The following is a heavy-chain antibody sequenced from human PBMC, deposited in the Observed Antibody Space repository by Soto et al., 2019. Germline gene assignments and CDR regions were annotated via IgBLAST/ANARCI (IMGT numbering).Heavy chain of an antibody. J-gene: IGHJ4*02. V-gene: IGHV3-30*18. CDR2: ISYDGNII. D-gene: IGHD6-13*01. CDR3: AKERSSSWYCFHD. CDR1: GFTFSNYG. Sequence: QVQLVESGGGVVQPGRSLRLSCAASGFTFSNYGMHWVRQAPGKGLEWVAVISYDGNIIYYADSVKGRFTISRDNSKNTLYLQMNSLRAEDTAVYYCAKERSSSWYCFHDWGQGTLVTVSS.